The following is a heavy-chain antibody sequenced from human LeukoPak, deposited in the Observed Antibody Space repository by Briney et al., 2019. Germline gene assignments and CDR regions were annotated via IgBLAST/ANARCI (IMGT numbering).Heavy chain of an antibody. Sequence: PGRSLRLSCAASGFTFSSYAIHWVRQAPGKGLEWVAVISYDGSNKYYADSVKGRFTISRDNSKNTLYLQMNSLRAEDTAVYYCARVVATAPYYGMDVWGQGTTVTVSS. CDR3: ARVVATAPYYGMDV. D-gene: IGHD5-12*01. V-gene: IGHV3-30*04. CDR2: ISYDGSNK. J-gene: IGHJ6*02. CDR1: GFTFSSYA.